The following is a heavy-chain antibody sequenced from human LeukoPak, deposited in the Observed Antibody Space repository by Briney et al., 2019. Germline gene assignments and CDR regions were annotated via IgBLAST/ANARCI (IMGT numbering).Heavy chain of an antibody. V-gene: IGHV4-39*07. CDR2: IYYSGST. J-gene: IGHJ4*02. CDR3: ARDLDGYSPFDY. CDR1: GGSISSSSYY. D-gene: IGHD5-24*01. Sequence: PSETLSLTCTVSGGSISSSSYYWGWIRQPPGKGLEWIGSIYYSGSTNYNPSLKSRVTISVDTSKNQFSLKLSSVTAADTAVYYCARDLDGYSPFDYWGQGTLVTVSS.